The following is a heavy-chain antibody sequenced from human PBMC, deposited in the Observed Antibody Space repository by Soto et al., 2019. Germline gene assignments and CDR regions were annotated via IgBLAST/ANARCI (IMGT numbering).Heavy chain of an antibody. Sequence: QVQLQESGPGLVKPSETLSLTCTVSSGSISSYYWSWIRQPPGKGLEWIGYIYYSGSTNYNPSLKSRVPTSVDTSKNHFSRKLSSVTAADTAVYYGAALLGYSSGHFDSWGREPWSPSPQ. CDR1: SGSISSYY. CDR2: IYYSGST. J-gene: IGHJ4*02. CDR3: AALLGYSSGHFDS. V-gene: IGHV4-59*01. D-gene: IGHD6-19*01.